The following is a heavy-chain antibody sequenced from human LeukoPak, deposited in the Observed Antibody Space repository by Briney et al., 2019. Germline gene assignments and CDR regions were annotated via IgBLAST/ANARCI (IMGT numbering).Heavy chain of an antibody. CDR3: VRNPSSTRMLLDY. V-gene: IGHV3-11*04. CDR2: ISGISSNI. D-gene: IGHD2-2*01. Sequence: GGSLRLSCAASGFTFSDYYMTWIRQAPGKRLEWVSYISGISSNIQYADSVKGRFTISRDNAKNSLYLQMSSLRGEDTAIYYCVRNPSSTRMLLDYWGQGTLVTVSS. J-gene: IGHJ4*02. CDR1: GFTFSDYY.